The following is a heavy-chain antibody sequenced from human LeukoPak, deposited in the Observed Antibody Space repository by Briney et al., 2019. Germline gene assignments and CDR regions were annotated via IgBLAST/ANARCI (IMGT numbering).Heavy chain of an antibody. J-gene: IGHJ4*02. Sequence: EASVKVSCKASGYTFTSYGISWVRQAPGQGLEWMGWVSAYDGNTNYARSFQGRVTMTTDTSTSTAYMDLRSLRSDDTAVYYCARSGGSYDDFDYWGQGALVTVSS. D-gene: IGHD1-26*01. CDR3: ARSGGSYDDFDY. V-gene: IGHV1-18*01. CDR2: VSAYDGNT. CDR1: GYTFTSYG.